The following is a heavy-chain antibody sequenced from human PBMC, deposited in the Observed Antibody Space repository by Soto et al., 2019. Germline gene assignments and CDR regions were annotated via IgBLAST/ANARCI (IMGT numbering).Heavy chain of an antibody. Sequence: GASVKVSCKASGYTFTGYYLHWVRQAPGQGLEWMGWINPSSGGANIAQKFQGWVTMTRDTSIDTAYMELTRLRSDDTAVYYCARDAARGDYYHYGMDVWGQGTPVTVSS. D-gene: IGHD6-25*01. V-gene: IGHV1-2*04. CDR3: ARDAARGDYYHYGMDV. CDR1: GYTFTGYY. J-gene: IGHJ6*02. CDR2: INPSSGGA.